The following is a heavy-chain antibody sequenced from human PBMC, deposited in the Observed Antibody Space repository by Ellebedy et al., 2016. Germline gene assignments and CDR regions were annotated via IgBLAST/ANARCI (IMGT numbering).Heavy chain of an antibody. CDR3: ARDPTQREKWPHGNGEDDLDV. V-gene: IGHV3-7*03. CDR1: GFTFSNHW. J-gene: IGHJ6*02. Sequence: GGSLRLSCAVSGFTFSNHWMSWVRQAPGKGLEWVANIDQDGDEKYYVDSVRGRLTISRDNAKNSLYLQMNSLRAEDTAVYYCARDPTQREKWPHGNGEDDLDVWGQGTTVSVSS. D-gene: IGHD3-3*01. CDR2: IDQDGDEK.